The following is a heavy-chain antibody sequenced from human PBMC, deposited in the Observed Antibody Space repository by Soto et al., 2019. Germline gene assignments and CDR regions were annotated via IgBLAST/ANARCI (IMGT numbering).Heavy chain of an antibody. CDR2: ISYDGSNK. CDR3: ANERSSWYVFYYGMDV. D-gene: IGHD6-13*01. Sequence: QPVGSLRLSCAASGFTFSSYGMHWVRQAPGKGLEWVAVISYDGSNKYYADSVKGRFTISRDNSKNTLYLQMNSLRAEDTAVYYCANERSSWYVFYYGMDVWGQGTTVTVSS. V-gene: IGHV3-30*18. CDR1: GFTFSSYG. J-gene: IGHJ6*02.